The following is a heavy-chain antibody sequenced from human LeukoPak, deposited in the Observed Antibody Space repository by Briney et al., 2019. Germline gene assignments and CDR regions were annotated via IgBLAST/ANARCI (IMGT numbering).Heavy chain of an antibody. Sequence: PSETLSLTCAVYGGSFSGYYWSWIRQPPGKGLEWIGEINHSGSTNYNPSLKRRVTISVDTSKNQFSLKLSSVTAADTAVYYCARDYGDVYWGQGTLVTVSS. CDR1: GGSFSGYY. V-gene: IGHV4-34*01. CDR3: ARDYGDVY. J-gene: IGHJ4*02. CDR2: INHSGST. D-gene: IGHD4-17*01.